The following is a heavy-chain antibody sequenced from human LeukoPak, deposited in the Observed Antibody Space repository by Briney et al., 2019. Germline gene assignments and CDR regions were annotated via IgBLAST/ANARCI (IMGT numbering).Heavy chain of an antibody. CDR2: INSDGSST. J-gene: IGHJ3*02. CDR1: GFTFSSYW. Sequence: GGSLRLSCAASGFTFSSYWMHWVRQAPGKGLVWVSRINSDGSSTSYADSVKGRFTISRDNAKNSLYLQMNSLRADDTAVYYCARDLAGPPQEAFDIWGQGTMVTVSS. CDR3: ARDLAGPPQEAFDI. V-gene: IGHV3-74*01.